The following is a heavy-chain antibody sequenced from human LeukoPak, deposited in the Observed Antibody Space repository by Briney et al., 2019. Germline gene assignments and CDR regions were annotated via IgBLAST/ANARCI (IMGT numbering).Heavy chain of an antibody. CDR3: STVIVATISQGFDVMDV. V-gene: IGHV3-15*01. D-gene: IGHD5-12*01. J-gene: IGHJ6*03. Sequence: GGSLRLSCAASGFTFSTFAMIWVRQAPGKGLEWVGRIKGKTDGGTTNYAAPVKGRFTISRDDSKNTLYLQMNSLKSEDTAVYYCSTVIVATISQGFDVMDVWGKGTTVTISS. CDR2: IKGKTDGGTT. CDR1: GFTFSTFA.